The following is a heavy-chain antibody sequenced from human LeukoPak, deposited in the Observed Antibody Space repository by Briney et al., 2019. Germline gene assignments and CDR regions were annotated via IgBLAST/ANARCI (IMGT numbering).Heavy chain of an antibody. V-gene: IGHV3-66*01. D-gene: IGHD6-13*01. J-gene: IGHJ4*02. CDR3: AREPGIAAAGGGFDY. CDR2: LYSGGST. Sequence: GGYLRLSCAASGFTVSSNYMIRLRQAPGMGLEWVSVLYSGGSTYYADSVKGRFTISRDNSKNTLYLQMNSLRAEDTAVYYCAREPGIAAAGGGFDYWGQGTLVTVSS. CDR1: GFTVSSNY.